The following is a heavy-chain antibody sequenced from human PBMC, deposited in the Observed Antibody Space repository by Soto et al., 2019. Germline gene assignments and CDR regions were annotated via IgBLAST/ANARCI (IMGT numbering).Heavy chain of an antibody. J-gene: IGHJ3*02. Sequence: QVQLQESGPGLVKPSETLSLTCTVSGGSISSYYWSWIRQPPGKGLEWIGYIYYSGSTNYNPSLKRRATISVDTSKNQFSLKLSSVTAADTAVYYCARLLQNYAFDIWGQGTMVTVSS. CDR3: ARLLQNYAFDI. CDR2: IYYSGST. D-gene: IGHD1-26*01. CDR1: GGSISSYY. V-gene: IGHV4-59*01.